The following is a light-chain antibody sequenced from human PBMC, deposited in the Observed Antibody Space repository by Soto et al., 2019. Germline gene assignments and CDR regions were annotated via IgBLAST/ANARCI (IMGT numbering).Light chain of an antibody. J-gene: IGKJ1*01. CDR1: QSVSSSY. CDR2: GAS. Sequence: EIVLTQSPGTLSLSPGERATLSCRASQSVSSSYLAWYQQKPGQAPRLLIYGASSRATGIPDRFSGSGSGTDFTLTISRLEPEDFAVYYCLHYGDSRTFGRGTKVDIK. CDR3: LHYGDSRT. V-gene: IGKV3-20*01.